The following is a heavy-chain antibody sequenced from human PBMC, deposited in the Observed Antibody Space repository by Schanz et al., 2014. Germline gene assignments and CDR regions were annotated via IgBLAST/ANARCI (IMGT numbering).Heavy chain of an antibody. CDR1: GFAFSSYG. CDR3: AKDRGYDRVSGSYRELEY. V-gene: IGHV3-23*04. D-gene: IGHD3-10*01. Sequence: EVHLVESGGGLVQPGGSLRLSCAASGFAFSSYGMNWLRQAPGKGLEWVSVIGVDGTTTYYADSVKGRFTISRDNSKNTLYLQMNSLRPEDTAVYYCAKDRGYDRVSGSYRELEYWGQGTLVAVSS. CDR2: IGVDGTTT. J-gene: IGHJ4*02.